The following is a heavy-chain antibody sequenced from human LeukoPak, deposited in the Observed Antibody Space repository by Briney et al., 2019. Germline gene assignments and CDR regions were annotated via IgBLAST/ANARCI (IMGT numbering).Heavy chain of an antibody. D-gene: IGHD6-13*01. Sequence: SETLSLTCTVSGGSISSYYWSWIRQPPGKGLEWIGYIYYSGSAYYNPTLKSRVTVSVDTSKNQFSLKLSSVTAAGTAVYYCARHPSGSWYPTFDYWGQGTLVTVSS. CDR2: IYYSGSA. CDR3: ARHPSGSWYPTFDY. J-gene: IGHJ4*02. V-gene: IGHV4-59*08. CDR1: GGSISSYY.